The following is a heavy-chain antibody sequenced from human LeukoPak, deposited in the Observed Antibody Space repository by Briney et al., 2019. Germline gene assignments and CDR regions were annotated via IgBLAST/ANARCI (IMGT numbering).Heavy chain of an antibody. J-gene: IGHJ4*02. Sequence: GGSLRLSCAASGFTFSSYAMSWVRQAPGKGLEWVSAISGSGGSTYYADSVKGRFTISRDNSKNTLYLQMNSLRAEDTAVYYCAKVRVDSSGYYLGLDYWGQGTLVTVSS. V-gene: IGHV3-23*01. CDR3: AKVRVDSSGYYLGLDY. D-gene: IGHD3-22*01. CDR1: GFTFSSYA. CDR2: ISGSGGST.